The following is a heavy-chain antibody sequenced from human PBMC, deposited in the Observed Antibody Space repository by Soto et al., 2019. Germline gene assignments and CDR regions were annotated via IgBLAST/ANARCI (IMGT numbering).Heavy chain of an antibody. CDR2: IYPGDSDT. D-gene: IGHD5-12*01. Sequence: GESLKISCKGSGYSFTSYWIGWVRQLPGKGLEWMGIIYPGDSDTRYSPSFQGQVTISADKSISTAYLQWSSLKASDTAMYYCARHGPSGYDRYYYYYMDVWGKGTTVTVSS. J-gene: IGHJ6*03. CDR3: ARHGPSGYDRYYYYYMDV. CDR1: GYSFTSYW. V-gene: IGHV5-51*01.